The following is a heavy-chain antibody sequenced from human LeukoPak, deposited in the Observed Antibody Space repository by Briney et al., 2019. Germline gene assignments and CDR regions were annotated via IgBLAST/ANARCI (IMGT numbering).Heavy chain of an antibody. CDR3: ARDRDGYAYSFDY. CDR1: GGSITSGSYH. J-gene: IGHJ4*02. CDR2: TYYTGSA. Sequence: SETLSLTCTVSGGSITSGSYHWGWLRQSPGKGREWIGNTYYTGSAYYRPSLQSRVSISVDTSKKEFSLKLTSVTAADTAVYYCARDRDGYAYSFDYWGQGTLVTVSS. D-gene: IGHD5-24*01. V-gene: IGHV4-39*02.